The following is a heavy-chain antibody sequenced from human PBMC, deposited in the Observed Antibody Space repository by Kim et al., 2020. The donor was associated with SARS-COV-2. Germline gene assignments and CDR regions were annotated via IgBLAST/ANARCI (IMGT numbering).Heavy chain of an antibody. CDR1: GYTFTSYG. D-gene: IGHD3-16*02. Sequence: ASVKVSCKASGYTFTSYGISWVRQAPGQGLEWMGWISAYNGNTNYAQKLQGRVTMTTDTSTSTAYMELRSLRSDDTAVYYCARLDYVWGSYRQQYYFDYWGQGTLVTVSS. CDR2: ISAYNGNT. CDR3: ARLDYVWGSYRQQYYFDY. V-gene: IGHV1-18*01. J-gene: IGHJ4*02.